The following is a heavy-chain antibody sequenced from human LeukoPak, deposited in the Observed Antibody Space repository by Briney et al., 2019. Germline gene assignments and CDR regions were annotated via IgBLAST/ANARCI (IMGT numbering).Heavy chain of an antibody. CDR3: ATDSIVGASGGYFDY. CDR2: ISYDGSNK. V-gene: IGHV3-30-3*01. Sequence: PGGSLRLSCAASGFTFSSYAMHWVRQAPGKGLEWVAVISYDGSNKYYADSVKGRFTISRDNSKNTLYLQMNSLRSEDTAVYYCATDSIVGASGGYFDYWGQGTLVTVSS. CDR1: GFTFSSYA. D-gene: IGHD1-26*01. J-gene: IGHJ4*02.